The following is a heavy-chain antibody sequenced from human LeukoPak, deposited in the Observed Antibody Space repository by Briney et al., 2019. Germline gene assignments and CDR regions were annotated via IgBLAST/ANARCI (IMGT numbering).Heavy chain of an antibody. D-gene: IGHD2-15*01. CDR3: AKDVYDCSGGSCPQYYYVMDV. V-gene: IGHV3-30*02. CDR1: GFTFSSYG. Sequence: GGSLGLSCTASGFTFSSYGMHWVRQAPGKGLEWVSFIRFDGSEKYYADSVRGRFTISRDNSKNTLSLQMNSLRAEDTALYYCAKDVYDCSGGSCPQYYYVMDVWGQGTTVTVSS. J-gene: IGHJ6*02. CDR2: IRFDGSEK.